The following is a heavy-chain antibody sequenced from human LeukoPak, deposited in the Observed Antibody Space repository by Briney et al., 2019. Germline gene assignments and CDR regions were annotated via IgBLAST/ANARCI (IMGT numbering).Heavy chain of an antibody. Sequence: TGGSLRLSCVASGFTVNWNTMNWVRQAPGKGLEWVSASYSTGNTYYADSVKGRFTMFRDNSENTVYPEMSSLRAEDSAMYYCVRGEKDYYYGLDVWGQGTTVTVSS. CDR3: VRGEKDYYYGLDV. D-gene: IGHD1-26*01. CDR2: SYSTGNT. J-gene: IGHJ6*02. CDR1: GFTVNWNT. V-gene: IGHV3-53*01.